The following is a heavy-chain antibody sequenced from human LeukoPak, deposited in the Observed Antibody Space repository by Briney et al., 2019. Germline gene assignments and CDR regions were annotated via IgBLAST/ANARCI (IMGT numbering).Heavy chain of an antibody. D-gene: IGHD3-22*01. CDR2: INPSGGST. J-gene: IGHJ5*02. CDR3: ARDHNFRDYYDSSAYLNWLDP. Sequence: ASVKVSCKASGYTFTSYYMHWVRQAPGQGLEWMGIINPSGGSTSYAQKFQGRVTMTRDTSTSTVYMELSSLRSEDTAVYYCARDHNFRDYYDSSAYLNWLDPWGQGTLVTVSS. V-gene: IGHV1-46*01. CDR1: GYTFTSYY.